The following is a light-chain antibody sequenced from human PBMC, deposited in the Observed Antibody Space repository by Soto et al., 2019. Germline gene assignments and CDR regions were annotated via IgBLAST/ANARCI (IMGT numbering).Light chain of an antibody. CDR2: EAS. Sequence: TQYPNSLSLSPGKRATLSCSASQSVTNYLTWYQQKPGQAPRLLIYEASNRATGIPARFSGSGSGTEFTLTISSLQSDDFAVYYCQQYNNWPTCTFGQGTNVDIK. V-gene: IGKV3D-15*01. J-gene: IGKJ1*01. CDR1: QSVTNY. CDR3: QQYNNWPTCT.